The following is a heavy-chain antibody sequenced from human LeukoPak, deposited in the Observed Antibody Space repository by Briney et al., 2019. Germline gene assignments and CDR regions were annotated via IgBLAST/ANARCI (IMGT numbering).Heavy chain of an antibody. V-gene: IGHV3-53*01. CDR2: IYSGGST. J-gene: IGHJ4*02. Sequence: PGGSLRLSCATSGFTVSSNYMSWVRQAPGKGLEWVSVIYSGGSTYYADSVKGRFTISRDNSKNTLYLQMNSLRAEDTAVYYCARGSPNYYDSNWGQGTLVTVSS. CDR3: ARGSPNYYDSN. D-gene: IGHD3-22*01. CDR1: GFTVSSNY.